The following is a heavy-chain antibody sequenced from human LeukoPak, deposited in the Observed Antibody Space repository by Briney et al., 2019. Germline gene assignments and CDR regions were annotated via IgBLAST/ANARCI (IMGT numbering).Heavy chain of an antibody. Sequence: ASVKVSCKASGYTFTGYYMHWVRQAPGQGLERMGWINPNSGGTNYAQKFQGRVTMTRDTSTSTAYMELSRLRSDDTAVYYCARKSAAGYYYYYGMDVWGQGTTVTVSS. D-gene: IGHD6-13*01. CDR3: ARKSAAGYYYYYGMDV. CDR1: GYTFTGYY. J-gene: IGHJ6*02. CDR2: INPNSGGT. V-gene: IGHV1-2*02.